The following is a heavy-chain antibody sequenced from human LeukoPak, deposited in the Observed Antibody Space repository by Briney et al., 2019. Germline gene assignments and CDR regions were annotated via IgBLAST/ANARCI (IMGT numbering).Heavy chain of an antibody. CDR1: GYTFTGYY. V-gene: IGHV1-2*02. J-gene: IGHJ3*02. Sequence: ASVKVSCKASGYTFTGYYMHWVRQAPGQGLEWMGWINPNSGGTNYAQKFQGRVTMTRDTSISTAYMELSRLRSDDTAVYYCARDLAAATPSDAFDIWGQGTMVTVSS. D-gene: IGHD6-13*01. CDR2: INPNSGGT. CDR3: ARDLAAATPSDAFDI.